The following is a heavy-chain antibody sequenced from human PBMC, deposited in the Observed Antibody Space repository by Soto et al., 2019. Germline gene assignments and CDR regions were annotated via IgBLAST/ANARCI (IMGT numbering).Heavy chain of an antibody. CDR3: AKDLLIQGGGYYYGMDV. D-gene: IGHD2-8*02. J-gene: IGHJ6*02. V-gene: IGHV3-23*01. CDR1: GFTFSSYA. CDR2: ISGSGGST. Sequence: GGSLRLSCAASGFTFSSYAMSWVRQAPGKGLEWVSAISGSGGSTYYADSVKGRFTISRDNSKNTLYLQMNSLRAEDTAVYYCAKDLLIQGGGYYYGMDVWGQGTTVTVSS.